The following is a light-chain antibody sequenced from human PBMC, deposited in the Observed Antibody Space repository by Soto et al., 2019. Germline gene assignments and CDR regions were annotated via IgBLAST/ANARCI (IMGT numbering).Light chain of an antibody. CDR1: QSISSW. CDR3: QQYNSYSPLT. J-gene: IGKJ4*01. Sequence: IQMTQSPSTLSACVGDRVTITFRASQSISSWLAWYQQKPGKAPKLLIYKASSLESGVPSRFSGSGSGTEFTLTISSLQPDDFATYYCQQYNSYSPLTFGGGTKVDIK. V-gene: IGKV1-5*03. CDR2: KAS.